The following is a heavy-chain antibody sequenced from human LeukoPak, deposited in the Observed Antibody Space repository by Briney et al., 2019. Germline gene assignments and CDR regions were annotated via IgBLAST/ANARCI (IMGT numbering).Heavy chain of an antibody. CDR3: ARGYSSRLIHY. Sequence: SETLSLTCTDPSGSISVYYWNWVRQPPGKGLEWVGYIYYGGIASYTPSPQSRVAISVDTSKTKISLNLNSVTAEDRAVPFCARGYSSRLIHYWGEGNLVTVSS. CDR2: IYYGGIA. D-gene: IGHD6-13*01. J-gene: IGHJ4*02. CDR1: SGSISVYY. V-gene: IGHV4-59*01.